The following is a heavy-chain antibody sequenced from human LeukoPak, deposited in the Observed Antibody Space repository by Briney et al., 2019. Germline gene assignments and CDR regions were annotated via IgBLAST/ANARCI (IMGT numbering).Heavy chain of an antibody. CDR3: ARGRGSITADAFDI. V-gene: IGHV1-69*13. CDR1: GGTFSSYA. J-gene: IGHJ3*02. Sequence: SVKVSCKASGGTFSSYAISWVRQAPGQGLEWMGGIIPIFGTANYAQKFQGRVTITADESTSTAYMELSSLRSEDTAVYYCARGRGSITADAFDIWGQGTMVTVSS. D-gene: IGHD3-3*01. CDR2: IIPIFGTA.